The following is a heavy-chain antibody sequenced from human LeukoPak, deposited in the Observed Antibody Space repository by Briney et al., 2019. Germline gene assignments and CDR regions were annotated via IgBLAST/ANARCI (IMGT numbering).Heavy chain of an antibody. CDR2: IIPIFGTA. V-gene: IGHV1-69*05. CDR3: ARPRGTENWFDP. D-gene: IGHD3-16*01. J-gene: IGHJ5*02. CDR1: GGTFSSYA. Sequence: PVKVSCKASGGTFSSYAISWVRQAPGQGLEWMGGIIPIFGTANYAQKFQGRVTITTDESTSTAYMELSSLRSEDTAVYYCARPRGTENWFDPWGQGTLVTVSS.